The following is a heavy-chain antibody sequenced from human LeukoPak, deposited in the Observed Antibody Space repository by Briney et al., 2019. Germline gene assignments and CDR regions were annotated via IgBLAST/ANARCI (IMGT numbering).Heavy chain of an antibody. CDR1: GFTFSSYS. J-gene: IGHJ6*02. CDR2: ISSSSSYI. Sequence: GGSLRLSCAASGFTFSSYSMNWVRQAPGKGLEWVSSISSSSSYIYYADSVKGRFTISRDNAKNSLYLQMNILRAEDTAVYYCARDAVLTYYDSSGFYGMDVWGQGTTVTVSS. CDR3: ARDAVLTYYDSSGFYGMDV. V-gene: IGHV3-21*01. D-gene: IGHD3-22*01.